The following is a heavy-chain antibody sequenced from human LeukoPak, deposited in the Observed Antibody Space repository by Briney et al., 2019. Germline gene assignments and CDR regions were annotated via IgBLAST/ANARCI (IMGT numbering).Heavy chain of an antibody. CDR3: ARGGALDQ. CDR1: GRSFSVDC. CDR2: INHIVSN. D-gene: IGHD2-2*01. J-gene: IGHJ1*01. Sequence: PSQTLSLTCAVYGRSFSVDCSSSIRHPPRKGLEWIAEINHIVSNNYNPSLKTRSTISVDTSKKQFSLKRRPVTPGDRPVYYCARGGALDQWGQDPLVSVSS. V-gene: IGHV4-34*01.